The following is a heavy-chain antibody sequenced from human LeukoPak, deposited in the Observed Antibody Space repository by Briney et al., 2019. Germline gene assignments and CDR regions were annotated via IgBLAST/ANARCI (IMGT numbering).Heavy chain of an antibody. CDR1: GYTFTDYY. CDR3: ARALYGDWGWFDP. J-gene: IGHJ5*02. V-gene: IGHV1-2*02. D-gene: IGHD4-17*01. CDR2: INPNSAGT. Sequence: ASVKVSCKASGYTFTDYYMHWVRQAPGQGLEWMGWINPNSAGTNYAQKFEGRVTMTRDTSISTAYMELSRLRSDDTAVYYCARALYGDWGWFDPWGQGTLVTVSS.